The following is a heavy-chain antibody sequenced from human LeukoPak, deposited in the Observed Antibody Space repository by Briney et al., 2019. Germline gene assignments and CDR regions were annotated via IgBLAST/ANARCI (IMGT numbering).Heavy chain of an antibody. D-gene: IGHD4-23*01. CDR3: ARDKGYGGNSALDY. CDR2: IYSGGST. V-gene: IGHV3-66*01. J-gene: IGHJ4*02. Sequence: TGGSLRLSCAAPGFTVSSNYMSWVRPAPGKGLGWVSVIYSGGSTYYADSVKGRFTISRDNSKNTLYLQMNSLRAEDTAVYYCARDKGYGGNSALDYWGQGTLVTVSS. CDR1: GFTVSSNY.